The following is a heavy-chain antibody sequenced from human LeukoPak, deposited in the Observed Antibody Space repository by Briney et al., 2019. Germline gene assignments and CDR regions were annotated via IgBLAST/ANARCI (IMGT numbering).Heavy chain of an antibody. CDR1: GASISSYH. CDR3: ARKDGDY. CDR2: MYNSGNT. J-gene: IGHJ4*02. V-gene: IGHV4-59*01. Sequence: PSETLSLTCTVSGASISSYHWSWIRQPPGKGLEWIGYMYNSGNTNYNPSLKSRVTMSLDTSKNQFSLKLSSVTAADTAIYYCARKDGDYWGQGTRVVVSS. D-gene: IGHD5-24*01.